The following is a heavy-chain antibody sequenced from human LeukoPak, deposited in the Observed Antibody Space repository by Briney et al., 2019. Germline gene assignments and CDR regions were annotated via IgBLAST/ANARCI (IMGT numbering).Heavy chain of an antibody. D-gene: IGHD3-22*01. CDR3: AREGYSSGYIDY. CDR1: GFTFSSYW. V-gene: IGHV3-74*01. Sequence: GSLRLSCAASGFTFSSYWMHWVRQAPGKGLVWVSRINSDGSSTSYADSVKGRFTISRDNAKNTLYLQMNSLRAEDTAVYYCAREGYSSGYIDYWGQGTLVTVSS. CDR2: INSDGSST. J-gene: IGHJ4*02.